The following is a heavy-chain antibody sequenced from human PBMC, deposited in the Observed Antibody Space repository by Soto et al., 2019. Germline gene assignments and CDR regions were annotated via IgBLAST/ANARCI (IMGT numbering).Heavy chain of an antibody. J-gene: IGHJ3*01. CDR2: IYYSEST. V-gene: IGHV4-59*01. CDR3: ARLGASRTLV. D-gene: IGHD7-27*01. Sequence: SETLSLTCTVSGGSISSYYWSWIRQPPGKGLEWIGYIYYSESTNYNPSLKSRVIISVDTSNNQFSLRLSSVTAADTAVYFCARLGASRTLVWGQGTMVTVSS. CDR1: GGSISSYY.